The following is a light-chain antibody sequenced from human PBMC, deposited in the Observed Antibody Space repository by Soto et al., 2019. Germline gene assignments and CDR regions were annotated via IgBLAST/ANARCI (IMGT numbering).Light chain of an antibody. CDR3: SSYAGTDSYA. Sequence: QALRRQPRSISGSPGQSGAISCTGTNSDVGGYDYVSWYQQHPGKAPKLMVYDVTKRPSGVPDRFSGSKSGNTASLTISGLQSEDEADYYRSSYAGTDSYAFGTGTKVTVL. CDR1: NSDVGGYDY. CDR2: DVT. V-gene: IGLV2-11*01. J-gene: IGLJ1*01.